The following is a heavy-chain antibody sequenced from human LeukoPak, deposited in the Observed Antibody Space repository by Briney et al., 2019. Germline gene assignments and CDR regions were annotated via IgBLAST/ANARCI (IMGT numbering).Heavy chain of an antibody. CDR2: ISYDGSNK. D-gene: IGHD2-15*01. J-gene: IGHJ4*02. Sequence: GGSLRLSCAASGFTFSSYGMHWVRQAPGKGLEWVAVISYDGSNKYYADSVKGRFTISRDNSKNTLYLQMNSLRAEDTAVYYCAKDRRGYCSGGSCYYFDYWGQGTLVTVSS. CDR3: AKDRRGYCSGGSCYYFDY. V-gene: IGHV3-30*18. CDR1: GFTFSSYG.